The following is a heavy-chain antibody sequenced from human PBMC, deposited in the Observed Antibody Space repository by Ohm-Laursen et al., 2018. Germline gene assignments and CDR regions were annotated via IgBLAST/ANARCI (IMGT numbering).Heavy chain of an antibody. D-gene: IGHD6-13*01. CDR1: GGTFSSYA. CDR2: IIPIFGTA. V-gene: IGHV1-69*06. CDR3: ARVGSSSWYEYFQH. Sequence: AASVKVSCKASGGTFSSYAISWVRQAPGQGLEWMGGIIPIFGTANYAQKFQGRVTITADKSTSTAYMELSSLRSEDTAVYYCARVGSSSWYEYFQHWGQGTLVTVSS. J-gene: IGHJ1*01.